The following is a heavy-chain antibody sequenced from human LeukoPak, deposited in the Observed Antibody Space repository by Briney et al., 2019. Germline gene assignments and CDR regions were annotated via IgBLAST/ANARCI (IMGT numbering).Heavy chain of an antibody. Sequence: GRSLKLSCTASGFRFGDYAMSWVRQAPGKGPEWVGFIRSKGYGGTTEYAASVKGRFTISRDDSKSNAYLQMNSLKTEDTAVYYCTRGFWGTGSPGENWGQGTLVTVSS. V-gene: IGHV3-49*04. CDR1: GFRFGDYA. D-gene: IGHD1-1*01. CDR2: IRSKGYGGTT. CDR3: TRGFWGTGSPGEN. J-gene: IGHJ4*02.